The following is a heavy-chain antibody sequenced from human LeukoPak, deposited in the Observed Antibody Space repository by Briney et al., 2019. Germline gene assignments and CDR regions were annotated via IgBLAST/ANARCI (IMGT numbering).Heavy chain of an antibody. CDR2: IRSKANSYAT. D-gene: IGHD2-2*02. CDR3: TRHTTLGYCSSTSCYTMDV. V-gene: IGHV3-73*01. J-gene: IGHJ6*04. CDR1: GFTFSGSA. Sequence: PGGSLRLSCAASGFTFSGSAMHWVRQASGKGLEWVGRIRSKANSYATAYAASVKGRFTISRDDSKNTAYLQMNSLKTEDTAVYYCTRHTTLGYCSSTSCYTMDVWGKGTTVTVSP.